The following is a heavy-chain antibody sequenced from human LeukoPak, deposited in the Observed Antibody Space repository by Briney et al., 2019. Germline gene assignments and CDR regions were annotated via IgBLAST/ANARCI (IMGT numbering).Heavy chain of an antibody. CDR1: GGTFSSYA. D-gene: IGHD4-11*01. V-gene: IGHV1-69*06. CDR3: ARHRIYSNYVNY. Sequence: SVKVSCKASGGTFSSYAISWVREAPGQGLEWMRRIIPIFGTANYAQKFQGRVTITADKSTSTAYMELSSLRSEDTAVYYCARHRIYSNYVNYCGQGTLVTVSS. J-gene: IGHJ4*02. CDR2: IIPIFGTA.